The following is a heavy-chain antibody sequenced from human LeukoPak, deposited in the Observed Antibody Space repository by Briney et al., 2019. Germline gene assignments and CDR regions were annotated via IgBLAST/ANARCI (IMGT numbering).Heavy chain of an antibody. J-gene: IGHJ4*02. CDR1: GFSLSTSGMC. Sequence: APTLVNPTQTLTLTCTFSGFSLSTSGMCVSWIRQPPGKALEWLARIDWDDDKYYSTSLKTRLTISKDTSKNQVVLTMTNMDPVDTATYYCARMKRITVVRGVNSYFDYWGQGTLVTVSS. D-gene: IGHD3-10*01. V-gene: IGHV2-70*11. CDR2: IDWDDDK. CDR3: ARMKRITVVRGVNSYFDY.